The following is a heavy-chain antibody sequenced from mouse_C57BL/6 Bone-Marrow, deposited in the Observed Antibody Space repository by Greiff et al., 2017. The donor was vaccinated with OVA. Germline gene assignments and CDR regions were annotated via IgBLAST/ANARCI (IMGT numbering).Heavy chain of an antibody. Sequence: VQLQESGPELVKPGASVKISCKASGYTFTDYYINWVKQRPGQGLEWIGWIFPGSGSTYYNEKFKGKATLTVDKSSSTAYMLLSSLTSEDSAVYFLAISHYYGCSYAWFAYWGQGTLVTVSA. V-gene: IGHV1-75*01. CDR2: IFPGSGST. CDR1: GYTFTDYY. J-gene: IGHJ3*01. D-gene: IGHD1-1*01. CDR3: AISHYYGCSYAWFAY.